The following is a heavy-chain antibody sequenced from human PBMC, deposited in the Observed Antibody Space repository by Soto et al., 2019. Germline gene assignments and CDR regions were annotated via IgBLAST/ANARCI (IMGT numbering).Heavy chain of an antibody. CDR1: GFTFSSYA. CDR3: AKDGGYRSGSDYSDD. CDR2: TSSSGGST. V-gene: IGHV3-23*01. J-gene: IGHJ4*02. Sequence: EVQLLESGGGLVQPGGSLRLSCAASGFTFSSYAMSWVRQAPGKGLEWVSTTSSSGGSTYYVDSAKGRFTISRDNSKTTFYLQLNSLRAEDMAVYYCAKDGGYRSGSDYSDDWGQGPMVTVSS. D-gene: IGHD3-10*01.